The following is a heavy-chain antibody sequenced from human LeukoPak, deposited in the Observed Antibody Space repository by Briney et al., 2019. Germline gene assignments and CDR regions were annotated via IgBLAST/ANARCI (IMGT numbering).Heavy chain of an antibody. V-gene: IGHV3-7*01. Sequence: GGSLRLSCVASGFTFSDFWMSWVRQAPGKGPEWVGNIKYDGREKWYVDSVKGRITISRDNAKNSLYLEMNSLRDEDTGVYYCAREPVRMRFMDVWGKGTTVTVSS. CDR2: IKYDGREK. CDR3: AREPVRMRFMDV. J-gene: IGHJ6*03. CDR1: GFTFSDFW.